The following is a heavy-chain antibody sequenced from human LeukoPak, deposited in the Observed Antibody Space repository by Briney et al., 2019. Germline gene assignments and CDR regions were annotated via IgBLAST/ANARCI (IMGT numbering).Heavy chain of an antibody. J-gene: IGHJ4*02. CDR3: AKVEDIVVVPAAPSSM. D-gene: IGHD2-2*01. CDR2: ISGSGGST. Sequence: GGSLRLSCAASGFTFSSYAMSWVRQAPGKGLEWVSAISGSGGSTYYADSVKGRFTISRDNSKNTLYLQMNSLRAEDTAVYYCAKVEDIVVVPAAPSSMWGQGTLVTVSS. CDR1: GFTFSSYA. V-gene: IGHV3-23*01.